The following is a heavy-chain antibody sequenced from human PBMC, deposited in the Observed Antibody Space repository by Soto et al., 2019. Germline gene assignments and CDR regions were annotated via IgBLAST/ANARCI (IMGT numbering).Heavy chain of an antibody. V-gene: IGHV1-18*01. CDR1: GYTFRSHG. D-gene: IGHD3-22*01. J-gene: IGHJ5*02. CDR3: VRDSGSGYDR. CDR2: ISAYNGNT. Sequence: QVQLVQSAAEVKKPGASVKVSCATSGYTFRSHGISWVRQAPGQGLEWMGWISAYNGNTDYVRRFQGRITMTTDASTNTAYIELRYLTSDDTAVYYCVRDSGSGYDRWGQGTRVTVSA.